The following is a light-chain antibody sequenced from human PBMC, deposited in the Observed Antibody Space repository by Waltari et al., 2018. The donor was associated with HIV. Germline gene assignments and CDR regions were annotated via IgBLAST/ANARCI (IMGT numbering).Light chain of an antibody. CDR2: DAS. Sequence: EIVLTQSPATLSLSPGARATLSCRASQSVSSYLAWYQQKPGQAPRRLIYDASNRATGSPARFSGSGSGTDFTLTISSLEPEDFAVYYCQQRSNWPPFTFGPGTKVDIK. J-gene: IGKJ3*01. CDR1: QSVSSY. CDR3: QQRSNWPPFT. V-gene: IGKV3-11*01.